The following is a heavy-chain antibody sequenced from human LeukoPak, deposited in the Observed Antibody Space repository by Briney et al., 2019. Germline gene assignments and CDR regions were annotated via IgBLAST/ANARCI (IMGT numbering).Heavy chain of an antibody. CDR1: GGSISSYY. J-gene: IGHJ4*02. V-gene: IGHV4-59*12. CDR3: AREARLDDILTGYSPYFDY. D-gene: IGHD3-9*01. Sequence: SETLSLTCTVSGGSISSYYWSWIRQPPGKGLEWIGYIYYSGSTNYNPSLKSRVTISVDTSKNQFSLKLSSVTAADTAVYYCAREARLDDILTGYSPYFDYWGQGTLVTVSS. CDR2: IYYSGST.